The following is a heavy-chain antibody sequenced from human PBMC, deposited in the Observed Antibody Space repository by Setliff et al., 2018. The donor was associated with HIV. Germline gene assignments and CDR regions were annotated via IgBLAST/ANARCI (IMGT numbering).Heavy chain of an antibody. CDR2: INHRGSA. CDR1: GGSFSGYY. CDR3: ARLDYSDRRGGDY. J-gene: IGHJ4*02. D-gene: IGHD4-17*01. Sequence: SETLSLTCVVYGGSFSGYYWSWIRQPPGKGLEWMWEINHRGSANYNPSLKSRVTMSVDTSKTQFSLILRSVTAADSAVYYCARLDYSDRRGGDYWGQGTPVTVSS. V-gene: IGHV4-34*01.